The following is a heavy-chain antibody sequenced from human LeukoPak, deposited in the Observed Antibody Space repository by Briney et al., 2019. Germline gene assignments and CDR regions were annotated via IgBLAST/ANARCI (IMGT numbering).Heavy chain of an antibody. J-gene: IGHJ4*02. D-gene: IGHD3-22*01. Sequence: PGGSLRLSCAASGFTFSNQAMSWVRQAPGKGLEWVSSISVTSNSIYYADSVKGRFTISRDNSRNTLYLQMNSLTPDDTAVYYCATRGSGQDLKVVVTYFEYWGQGALVTVSS. V-gene: IGHV3-23*01. CDR2: ISVTSNSI. CDR1: GFTFSNQA. CDR3: ATRGSGQDLKVVVTYFEY.